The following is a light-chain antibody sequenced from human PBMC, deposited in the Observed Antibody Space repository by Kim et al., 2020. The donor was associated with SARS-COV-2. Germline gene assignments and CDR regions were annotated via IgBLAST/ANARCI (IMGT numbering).Light chain of an antibody. J-gene: IGLJ3*02. V-gene: IGLV2-23*02. CDR3: CSYAGSSTLA. CDR2: EVS. CDR1: SSDVGSNNL. Sequence: QSALTQPASVSGSPGQSITISCTGTSSDVGSNNLVSWYQQHPGKAPKLMIYEVSNRPSGVSNRFSGSKSGNTASLTISGLQAEDEADYYCCSYAGSSTLAFGGGTQLTVL.